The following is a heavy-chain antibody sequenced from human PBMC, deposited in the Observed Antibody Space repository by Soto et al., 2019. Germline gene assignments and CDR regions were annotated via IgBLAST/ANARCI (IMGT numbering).Heavy chain of an antibody. CDR2: ITGSSSTI. Sequence: EVQLVESGGGLVQPGGSLRLSCEASGFTLTSYSMNWVRQAPGKGLEWVSYITGSSSTIYYAASVKGRFTISRDNAKNSLYLQMNSLRAEDTAVYCCASTGSNGFLDYWGQGTRVTVSS. D-gene: IGHD3-16*01. CDR1: GFTLTSYS. J-gene: IGHJ4*02. CDR3: ASTGSNGFLDY. V-gene: IGHV3-48*01.